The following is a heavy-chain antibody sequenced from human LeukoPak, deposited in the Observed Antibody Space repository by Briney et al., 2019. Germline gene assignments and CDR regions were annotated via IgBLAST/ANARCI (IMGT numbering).Heavy chain of an antibody. CDR1: GGSISSYY. J-gene: IGHJ4*02. Sequence: PSETLSLTCTVSGGSISSYYWSWIRQPAGKGLEWIGHIHTSGSTNYNPSLKSRITMSLDMSNNLFSLKLNSVTAADTALYYCAKEGMIRGVIDYWGQGALVTVSS. CDR3: AKEGMIRGVIDY. V-gene: IGHV4-4*07. CDR2: IHTSGST. D-gene: IGHD3-10*01.